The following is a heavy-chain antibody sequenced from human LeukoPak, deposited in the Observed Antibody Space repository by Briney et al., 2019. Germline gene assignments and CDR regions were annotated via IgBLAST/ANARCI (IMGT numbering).Heavy chain of an antibody. CDR3: ARAGDSSSWSLNWFDP. D-gene: IGHD6-13*01. CDR2: IYTSGST. J-gene: IGHJ5*02. CDR1: GGSISIYY. V-gene: IGHV4-4*07. Sequence: SETLSLTCTVSGGSISIYYWSWIRQPAGKGLEWIGRIYTSGSTNYNPSLKSRVTMSVDTSKNQFSLKLSSVTAADTAVYYCARAGDSSSWSLNWFDPWGQGTLVTVSS.